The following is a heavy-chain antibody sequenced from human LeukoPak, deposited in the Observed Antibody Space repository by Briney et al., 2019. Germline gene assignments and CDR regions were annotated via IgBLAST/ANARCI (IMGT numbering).Heavy chain of an antibody. J-gene: IGHJ4*02. CDR1: GFTFSSYG. V-gene: IGHV3-30*18. Sequence: GRSLRLSCVASGFTFSSYGMHWVRQAAGGGLEWVAVITDDGSKKYYVDSVKGRFTISRDNSKNTLYLQMNSLRAEDTAVYYCAKDGQGLTYYFDYWGQGTLVTVSS. CDR3: AKDGQGLTYYFDY. CDR2: ITDDGSKK. D-gene: IGHD3-16*01.